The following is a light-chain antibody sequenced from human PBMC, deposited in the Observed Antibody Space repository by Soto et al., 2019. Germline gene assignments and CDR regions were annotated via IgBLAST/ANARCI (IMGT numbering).Light chain of an antibody. CDR3: QQYYGTPLT. CDR1: RSLLYSSNHKNY. CDR2: WAS. V-gene: IGKV4-1*01. J-gene: IGKJ4*01. Sequence: DIVLTQSPDSLSVSLGERATIDCKSSRSLLYSSNHKNYLAWYQHKPGQPPRLLINWASARESGVPDRFSGAGSGTDFTLTISSLQAEDVAVYSCQQYYGTPLTFGGGTKVEIK.